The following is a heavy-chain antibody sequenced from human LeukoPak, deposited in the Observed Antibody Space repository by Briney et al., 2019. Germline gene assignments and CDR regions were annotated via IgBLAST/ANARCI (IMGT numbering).Heavy chain of an antibody. V-gene: IGHV5-51*01. CDR3: ARLSSSWLAVDS. Sequence: PGESLKISCKGSGYSCSSYWIGWVRQMPGKGLEWMGIIYPGDSDASYSPSSEGQVTISVDKSISTAYLQWSSLKASDTAMYYCARLSSSWLAVDSWGQGTLVTVSS. CDR2: IYPGDSDA. J-gene: IGHJ4*02. D-gene: IGHD6-13*01. CDR1: GYSCSSYW.